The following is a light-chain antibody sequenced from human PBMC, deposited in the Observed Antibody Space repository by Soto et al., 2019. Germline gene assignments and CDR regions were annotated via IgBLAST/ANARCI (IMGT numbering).Light chain of an antibody. Sequence: QSALTQPASVSGSPGQSITISCTGTSSDIGNYGFVSWYQQHPGKAPKLMIYEVNNRPSGVSNRFSGSKSGNTASLTISGLQADDEADYYCSSFTSTSTVYVFGTGTKLTVL. CDR1: SSDIGNYGF. J-gene: IGLJ1*01. CDR2: EVN. V-gene: IGLV2-14*01. CDR3: SSFTSTSTVYV.